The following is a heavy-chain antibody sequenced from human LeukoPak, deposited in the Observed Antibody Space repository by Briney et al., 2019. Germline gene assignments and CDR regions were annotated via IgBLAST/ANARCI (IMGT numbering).Heavy chain of an antibody. Sequence: SETLSLTCTVSGGSISSYYWSWIRQPPAKGLEWIGYIYYSGSTNYNPSLKSRVTISVDTSKNQFSLKLSSVTAADTAVYYCARGSDFWSGYPATFDYWGQGTLVTVSS. CDR1: GGSISSYY. J-gene: IGHJ4*02. V-gene: IGHV4-59*01. CDR3: ARGSDFWSGYPATFDY. CDR2: IYYSGST. D-gene: IGHD3-3*01.